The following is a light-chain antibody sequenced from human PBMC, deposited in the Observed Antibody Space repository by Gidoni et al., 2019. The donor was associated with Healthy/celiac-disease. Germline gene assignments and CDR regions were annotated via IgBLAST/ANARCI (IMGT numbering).Light chain of an antibody. Sequence: DIQMTQSPSSLSASVGDRVTITCQASQDISNYLNWYQQKPGKAPKLLIYEASNLETGVPSRFSGSGSGTDFTFTISSLQTEDIATYDCQQYDNLPRTFGQGTRLEIK. J-gene: IGKJ5*01. V-gene: IGKV1-33*01. CDR1: QDISNY. CDR2: EAS. CDR3: QQYDNLPRT.